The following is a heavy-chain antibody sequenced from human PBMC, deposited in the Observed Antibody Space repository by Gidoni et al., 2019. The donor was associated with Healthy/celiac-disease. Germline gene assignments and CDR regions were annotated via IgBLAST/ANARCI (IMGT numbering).Heavy chain of an antibody. CDR2: IYYSGST. Sequence: QLQLQESGPGLVKPSETLSLTCTVSGGSISSSSYYWGWIRQPPGKGLEWIGSIYYSGSTYYNPSLKRRVTISVDTSKNQFSLKLSSVTAADTAVYYCARHEVGDSSGYYYVYFQHWGQGTLVTVSS. J-gene: IGHJ1*01. V-gene: IGHV4-39*01. D-gene: IGHD3-22*01. CDR1: GGSISSSSYY. CDR3: ARHEVGDSSGYYYVYFQH.